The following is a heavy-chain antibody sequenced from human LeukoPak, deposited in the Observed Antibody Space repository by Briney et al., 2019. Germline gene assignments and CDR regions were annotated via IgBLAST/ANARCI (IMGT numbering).Heavy chain of an antibody. V-gene: IGHV3-23*01. D-gene: IGHD6-19*01. CDR2: INGGGNTA. Sequence: GGSLRLSCAASGFAFSSFAMGWVRQSPGKGLEWLSTINGGGNTAFYADSVKGRFTISRDNSKNTLYLHMDSLRPDDTAIYYCTKELHVAVAVADYYYFYMDVWGRGTAVTVSS. CDR3: TKELHVAVAVADYYYFYMDV. J-gene: IGHJ6*03. CDR1: GFAFSSFA.